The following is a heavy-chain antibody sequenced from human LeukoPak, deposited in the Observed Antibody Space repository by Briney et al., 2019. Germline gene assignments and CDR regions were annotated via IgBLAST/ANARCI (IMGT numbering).Heavy chain of an antibody. CDR1: GYTFPDYF. V-gene: IGHV1-2*06. D-gene: IGHD6-19*01. Sequence: ASVNVSCKASGYTFPDYFMHWVRQAPGQGLEWMGRINPNTGAINYAQKIQGRVSMTRDTSISTAYMELSGLRSDDTAVYYCTVRKLAVTGPVNAFEIWGQGTMVTVSS. CDR2: INPNTGAI. J-gene: IGHJ3*02. CDR3: TVRKLAVTGPVNAFEI.